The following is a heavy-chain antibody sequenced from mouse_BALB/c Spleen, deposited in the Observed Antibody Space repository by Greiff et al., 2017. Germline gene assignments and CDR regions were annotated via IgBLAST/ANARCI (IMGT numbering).Heavy chain of an antibody. CDR1: GYTFTSYW. CDR2: IKPSTGYT. V-gene: IGHV1-7*01. CDR3: ASRYDWYFDV. Sequence: VQLVESGAELAKPGASVKMSCKASGYTFTSYWMHWVQQRPGQGLEWIGYIKPSTGYTEYNQKFKDKATLTADKSSSTAYMQLSSLTSEDSAVYYCASRYDWYFDVWGAGTTVTVSS. J-gene: IGHJ1*01. D-gene: IGHD2-14*01.